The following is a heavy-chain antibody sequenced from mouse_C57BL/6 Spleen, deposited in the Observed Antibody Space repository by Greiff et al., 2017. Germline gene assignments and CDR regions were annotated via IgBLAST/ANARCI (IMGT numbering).Heavy chain of an antibody. V-gene: IGHV1-18*01. CDR2: INPNNGGT. Sequence: EVQLQQPGPELVKPGASVKIPCKASGYTFTDYNMDWVKQSHGKSLEWIGDINPNNGGTIYNQKFKGKATLTVNKSSSTAYMELRSLTSEDTAVYYCARRGTYYEYDGWFAYWGQGTLVTVSA. J-gene: IGHJ3*01. CDR1: GYTFTDYN. D-gene: IGHD2-4*01. CDR3: ARRGTYYEYDGWFAY.